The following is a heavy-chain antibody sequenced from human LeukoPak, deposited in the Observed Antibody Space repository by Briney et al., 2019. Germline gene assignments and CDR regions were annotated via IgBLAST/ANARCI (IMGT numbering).Heavy chain of an antibody. CDR3: ARGHIGLNNAFDI. CDR1: GGTFSSYA. D-gene: IGHD2-21*01. CDR2: IIPIFGTA. J-gene: IGHJ3*02. V-gene: IGHV1-69*01. Sequence: SVKVSCKASGGTFSSYAISWVRQAPGQGLEWMGGIIPIFGTANYAQKFQGRVTITADESTSTAYMELSNLRSEDTAVYYCARGHIGLNNAFDIWGQGTMVTVSS.